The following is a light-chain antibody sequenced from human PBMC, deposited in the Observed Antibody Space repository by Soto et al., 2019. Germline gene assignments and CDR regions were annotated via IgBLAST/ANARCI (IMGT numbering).Light chain of an antibody. Sequence: EIVLTQSPGTLSLSPGERATLNCRASQSVRSSYLAWYQQQPGQAPRLLIHGASRRATGIPDRFSGSGSGTYFTLTINRLEPEDFAVYFCQQYGDMWTFGQGTKVEIK. V-gene: IGKV3-20*01. CDR3: QQYGDMWT. J-gene: IGKJ1*01. CDR2: GAS. CDR1: QSVRSSY.